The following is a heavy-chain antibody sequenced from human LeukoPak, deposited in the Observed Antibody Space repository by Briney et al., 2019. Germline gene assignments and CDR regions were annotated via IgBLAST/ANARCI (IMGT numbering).Heavy chain of an antibody. CDR3: ARSRYSSSPFQH. CDR1: GGSFSGYY. Sequence: SKTLSLTCAVYGGSFSGYYWSWIRQPPGKGLEWIGEINHSGSTNYNPSLKSRVTISADTSKNQFSLKLSSVTAADTAVYYCARSRYSSSPFQHWGQGTLVTVSS. CDR2: INHSGST. V-gene: IGHV4-34*01. D-gene: IGHD6-13*01. J-gene: IGHJ1*01.